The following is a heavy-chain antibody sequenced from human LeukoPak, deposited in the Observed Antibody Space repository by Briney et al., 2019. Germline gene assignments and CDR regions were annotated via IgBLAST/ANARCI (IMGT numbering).Heavy chain of an antibody. CDR2: IYYSGST. V-gene: IGHV4-39*01. J-gene: IGHJ5*02. CDR3: ASLAAAGTKWFDP. Sequence: PSETLSLTCTVSGGSISSSSYYWGWIRQPPGKGLEWIGSIYYSGSTYYNPSLKSRVTISVDTSKNQFSLKLSSVTAADTAVYYCASLAAAGTKWFDPWGQGTLVTVSS. D-gene: IGHD6-13*01. CDR1: GGSISSSSYY.